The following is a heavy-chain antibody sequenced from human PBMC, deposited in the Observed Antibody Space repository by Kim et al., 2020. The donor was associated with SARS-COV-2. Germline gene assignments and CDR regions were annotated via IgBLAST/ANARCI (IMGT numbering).Heavy chain of an antibody. CDR3: ARHIGKEMATNPRFMDV. CDR1: GYSFTSYW. J-gene: IGHJ6*02. CDR2: IYPGDSDT. V-gene: IGHV5-51*01. Sequence: GESLKISCKGSGYSFTSYWIGWVRQMPGKGLEWMGIIYPGDSDTRYSPSFQGQVTISADKSISTAYLQWSSLKASDTAMSYCARHIGKEMATNPRFMDVSGQGTTVTVSS. D-gene: IGHD5-12*01.